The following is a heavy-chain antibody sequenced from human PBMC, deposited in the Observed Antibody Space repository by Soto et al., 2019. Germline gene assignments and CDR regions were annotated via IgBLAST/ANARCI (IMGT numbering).Heavy chain of an antibody. V-gene: IGHV6-1*01. CDR3: ARDREYSSSSYYYYGMDV. CDR1: GDSVSSNSAA. CDR2: TYYRSKWYN. D-gene: IGHD6-6*01. J-gene: IGHJ6*02. Sequence: PSQTLSLTCAISGDSVSSNSAALNWIRQSPSRGLEWLGRTYYRSKWYNDYAVSVKSRITINPDTSKNQFSLQLNSVTPEDTAVYYCARDREYSSSSYYYYGMDVWGQGTTVTVSS.